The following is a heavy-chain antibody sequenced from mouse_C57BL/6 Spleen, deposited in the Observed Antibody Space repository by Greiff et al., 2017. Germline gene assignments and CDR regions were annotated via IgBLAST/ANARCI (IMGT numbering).Heavy chain of an antibody. Sequence: DVKLVESGGGLVKPGGSLKLSCAASGFTFSSYAMSWVRQTPEKRLEWVATISDGGSYTYYPDNVKGRFTISRDNAKNNLYLQMSHLKSEDTAMYYCARDGAGTYAMDYWGQGTSVTVSS. CDR3: ARDGAGTYAMDY. CDR2: ISDGGSYT. V-gene: IGHV5-4*01. D-gene: IGHD4-1*01. CDR1: GFTFSSYA. J-gene: IGHJ4*01.